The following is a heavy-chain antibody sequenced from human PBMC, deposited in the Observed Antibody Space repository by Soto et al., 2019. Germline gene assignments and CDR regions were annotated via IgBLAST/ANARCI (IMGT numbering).Heavy chain of an antibody. CDR2: IYYSGST. J-gene: IGHJ6*03. CDR1: GGSISSSSYY. V-gene: IGHV4-39*01. Sequence: TSETLSLTCTVSGGSISSSSYYWGWIRQPPGKGLEWIGSIYYSGSTYYNPSLKSRVTISVDTSKNQFSLKLSSVTAADTAVYYCARSYYYYYMDVWGKGTTVTVSS. CDR3: ARSYYYYYMDV.